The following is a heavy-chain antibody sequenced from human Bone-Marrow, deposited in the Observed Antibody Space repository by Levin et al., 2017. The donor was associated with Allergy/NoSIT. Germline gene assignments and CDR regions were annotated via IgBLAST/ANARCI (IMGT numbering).Heavy chain of an antibody. Sequence: GGSLRLSCAASGFTFTDYYMSWVRQAPGKGLEWVSYISPATSSIVYADSVKGRFTISRDNAKSSLFLQINSLRAEATAVYYCATYFPDYYYFGSWGQGTLVTVSS. CDR2: ISPATSSI. CDR3: ATYFPDYYYFGS. CDR1: GFTFTDYY. J-gene: IGHJ4*02. V-gene: IGHV3-11*01. D-gene: IGHD4-11*01.